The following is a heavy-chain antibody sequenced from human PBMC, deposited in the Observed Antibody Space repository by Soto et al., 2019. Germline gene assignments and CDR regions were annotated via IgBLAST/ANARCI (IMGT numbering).Heavy chain of an antibody. V-gene: IGHV1-69*13. Sequence: ASVKVSCKASGFTFTSYAISWVRQAPGQGLEWMGEIIPIFGTANYAQKFQGRVTITADESTSTAYMELSSLRSEDTAVYYCARDRGPSSGYYPYWFDPWGQGTLVTVSS. J-gene: IGHJ5*02. CDR1: GFTFTSYA. D-gene: IGHD3-22*01. CDR3: ARDRGPSSGYYPYWFDP. CDR2: IIPIFGTA.